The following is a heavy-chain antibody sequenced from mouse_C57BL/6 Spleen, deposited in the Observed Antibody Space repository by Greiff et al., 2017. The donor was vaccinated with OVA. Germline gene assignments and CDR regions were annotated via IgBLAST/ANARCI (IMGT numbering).Heavy chain of an antibody. CDR1: GFSLTSYG. CDR2: IWSGGST. J-gene: IGHJ2*01. Sequence: QVQLKESGPGLVQPSQSLSITCTVSGFSLTSYGVHWVRQSPGKGLEWLGVIWSGGSTDYNAAFISRLSISKDNSKSQVFFKMNSLQADDTAIYYCAREFSVYDGYYRYFDYWGQGTTLTVSS. CDR3: AREFSVYDGYYRYFDY. V-gene: IGHV2-2*01. D-gene: IGHD2-3*01.